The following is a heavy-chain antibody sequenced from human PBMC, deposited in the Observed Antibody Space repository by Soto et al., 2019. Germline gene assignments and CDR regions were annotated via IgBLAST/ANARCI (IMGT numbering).Heavy chain of an antibody. Sequence: QVQLVESGGGVVQPGRSLRLSCAASGFTFSSYAMHWVRQAPGKGLEWVAVISYDGSNKYYADSVKGRFTISRDNSKNTLYVQMNSLRAEDTAVYYCARVPIAAAGTRVYWGQGTLVTVSS. V-gene: IGHV3-30-3*01. J-gene: IGHJ4*02. CDR2: ISYDGSNK. CDR1: GFTFSSYA. D-gene: IGHD6-13*01. CDR3: ARVPIAAAGTRVY.